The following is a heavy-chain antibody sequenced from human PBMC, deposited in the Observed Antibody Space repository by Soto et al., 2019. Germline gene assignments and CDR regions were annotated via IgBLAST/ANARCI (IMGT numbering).Heavy chain of an antibody. D-gene: IGHD6-19*01. Sequence: QVHLVQSGAEVKKPGASVKVSCKTSGYTFTSYAVHWARQAPGQRLEWMGWINAGNGNTEYSQKFQGRVTFTRDTSASTAHMELSSLRSEDTAVYYCVAVDYGDYWGQGTLVTVSS. CDR3: VAVDYGDY. V-gene: IGHV1-3*01. J-gene: IGHJ4*02. CDR1: GYTFTSYA. CDR2: INAGNGNT.